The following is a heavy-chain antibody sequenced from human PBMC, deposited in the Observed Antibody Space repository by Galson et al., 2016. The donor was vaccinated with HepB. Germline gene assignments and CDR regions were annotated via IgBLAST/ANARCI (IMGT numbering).Heavy chain of an antibody. J-gene: IGHJ4*02. CDR3: AVVYCSGGHCYGYLDF. CDR1: GYSFTSYG. D-gene: IGHD2-15*01. Sequence: SVKVSCKAFGYSFTSYGITWVRQAPGQGLEWMGWISGYNDNTEYDQKFQGRVTMTTDTTTTTAYMELRGLTSDDTAVYYCAVVYCSGGHCYGYLDFGGQGTLVTVSS. CDR2: ISGYNDNT. V-gene: IGHV1-18*01.